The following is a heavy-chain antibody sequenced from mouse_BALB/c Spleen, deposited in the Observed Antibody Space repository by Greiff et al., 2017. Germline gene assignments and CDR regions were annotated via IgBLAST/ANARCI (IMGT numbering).Heavy chain of an antibody. CDR2: ISSGGSYT. Sequence: EVKLMESGGGLVKPGGSLKLSCAASGFTFSSYAMSWVRQTPEKRLEWVATISSGGSYTYYPDSVKGRFTISRDNAKNTLYLQMSSLRSEDTAMYYCARQAPLRGAMDYWGQGTSVTVSS. CDR1: GFTFSSYA. D-gene: IGHD1-1*01. J-gene: IGHJ4*01. V-gene: IGHV5-9-3*01. CDR3: ARQAPLRGAMDY.